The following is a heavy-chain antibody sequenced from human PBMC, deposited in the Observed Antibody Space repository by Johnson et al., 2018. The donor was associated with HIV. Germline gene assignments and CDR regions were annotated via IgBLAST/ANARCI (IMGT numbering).Heavy chain of an antibody. V-gene: IGHV3-66*01. J-gene: IGHJ3*02. Sequence: VLLVESGGGLVQPGGSLRLSCAASGFTFSSYWMSWVRQAPGKGLEWVSSIYIGGNTYHADSVMGRFTISRDKSENTVYLQMNRLRAEYTAVYYCARDHRAYCGGDCYSDAFDIWGQGTMVTVSS. D-gene: IGHD2-21*02. CDR3: ARDHRAYCGGDCYSDAFDI. CDR1: GFTFSSYW. CDR2: IYIGGNT.